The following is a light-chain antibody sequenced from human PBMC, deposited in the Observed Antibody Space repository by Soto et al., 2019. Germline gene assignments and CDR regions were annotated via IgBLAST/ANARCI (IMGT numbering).Light chain of an antibody. CDR3: HQAHTFPHT. CDR1: QDMSSW. V-gene: IGKV1-12*01. Sequence: DIQMTQSPSSVSASVGDRVTITCRASQDMSSWLAWYQQKPGKAPNLLIFAASTLHSGVPSRFSGSRSGTEFTLTISNLQPEDFATYYCHQAHTFPHTFGQGTKLELK. CDR2: AAS. J-gene: IGKJ2*01.